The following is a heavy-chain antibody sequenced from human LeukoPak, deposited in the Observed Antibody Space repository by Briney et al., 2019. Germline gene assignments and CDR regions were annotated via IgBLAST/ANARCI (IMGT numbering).Heavy chain of an antibody. CDR1: GFTFSSYG. CDR2: IWYDGSNK. Sequence: PGGPLRLSCAASGFTFSSYGMHWVRQAPGKGLEWVAVIWYDGSNKYYADSVKGRFTISRDNSKNTLYLQMNSLRAEDTAVYYCARASSVLPLDYWGQGTLVTVSS. D-gene: IGHD3-10*01. V-gene: IGHV3-33*01. J-gene: IGHJ4*02. CDR3: ARASSVLPLDY.